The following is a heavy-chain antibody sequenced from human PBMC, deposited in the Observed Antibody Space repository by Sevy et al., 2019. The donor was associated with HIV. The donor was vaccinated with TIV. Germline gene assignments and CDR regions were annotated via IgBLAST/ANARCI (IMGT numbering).Heavy chain of an antibody. J-gene: IGHJ4*02. CDR2: IYYSGST. Sequence: SETLSLTCTVSGGSISSSSYYWGWIRQPPGKGLEWIGSIYYSGSTYYNPSLKSRVTISVDTSKNQFSLKLSSVTAADRAVYYCARRVWFGESRAFDYWGQGTLVTVSS. CDR3: ARRVWFGESRAFDY. D-gene: IGHD3-10*01. CDR1: GGSISSSSYY. V-gene: IGHV4-39*01.